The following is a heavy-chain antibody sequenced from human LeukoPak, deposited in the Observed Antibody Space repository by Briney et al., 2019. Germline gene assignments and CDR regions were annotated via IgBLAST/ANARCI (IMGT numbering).Heavy chain of an antibody. CDR1: NYTFTNYG. CDR2: IGYNGIA. D-gene: IGHD5-12*01. Sequence: ASVKVSCKGSNYTFTNYGMAWVRQAPGQGLQWMGWIGYNGIADYAQDLQGRVTMTTDSSTNTAYMELTSLTSDDAAVYYCVGYGGHNLELDYWGQGTLVIVSS. CDR3: VGYGGHNLELDY. V-gene: IGHV1-18*01. J-gene: IGHJ4*02.